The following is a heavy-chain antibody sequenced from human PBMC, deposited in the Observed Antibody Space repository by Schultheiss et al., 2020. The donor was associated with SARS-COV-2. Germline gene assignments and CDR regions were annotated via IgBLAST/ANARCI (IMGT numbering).Heavy chain of an antibody. CDR2: IYYSGST. CDR3: ASPCSTSCYASGVGAFDP. D-gene: IGHD2-2*01. Sequence: SETLSLTCTVSGGSISSYYWGWIRQPPGKGLEWIGSIYYSGSTNYNPSLKSRVTISVDTSKNQFSLKLSSVTAADTAVYYCASPCSTSCYASGVGAFDPWGQGTLVTVSS. J-gene: IGHJ5*02. CDR1: GGSISSYY. V-gene: IGHV4-39*07.